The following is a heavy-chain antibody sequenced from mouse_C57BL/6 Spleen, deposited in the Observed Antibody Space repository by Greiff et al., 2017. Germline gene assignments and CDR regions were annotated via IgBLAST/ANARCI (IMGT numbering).Heavy chain of an antibody. Sequence: EVKLQESGPGLVKPSQSLSLTCSVTGYSITSGYYWNWNRQFPGQKLAWLSYISYDGSNKYNPSLKNRSSITRDTAKNQFFLKLNSVTTEDPATYYCAIERELLPSPYYFDYGGQGTTLTVSS. CDR3: AIERELLPSPYYFDY. V-gene: IGHV3-6*01. J-gene: IGHJ2*01. D-gene: IGHD1-1*01. CDR1: GYSITSGYY. CDR2: ISYDGSN.